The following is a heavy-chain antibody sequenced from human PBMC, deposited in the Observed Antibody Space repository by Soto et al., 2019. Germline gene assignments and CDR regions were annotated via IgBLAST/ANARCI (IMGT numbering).Heavy chain of an antibody. D-gene: IGHD2-8*02. CDR3: ATRVTGGFLRYFDN. CDR2: IVPNIGTV. J-gene: IGHJ4*02. CDR1: GGTLTNFINYP. Sequence: QMQLVQSGAEVKKPGSSVKVSCKASGGTLTNFINYPINWVRQAPGQGLEWMGGIVPNIGTVNYAQKFQGRVTITADKATGSAYMELSSLRAEDTALYYCATRVTGGFLRYFDNWGQGTLVTVSS. V-gene: IGHV1-69*06.